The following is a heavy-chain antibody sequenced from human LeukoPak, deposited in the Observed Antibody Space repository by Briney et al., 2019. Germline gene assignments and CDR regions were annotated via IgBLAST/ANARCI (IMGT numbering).Heavy chain of an antibody. D-gene: IGHD2-15*01. CDR2: IYYSRST. CDR1: AVSVSSVSYY. CDR3: ARLGGGGDY. Sequence: PSETLFLTCTVSAVSVSSVSYYWNWIRQPPGKGLEWICYIYYSRSTNYNPSLKSRVTISVDTSKNQFSLKLSSVTAADTAVYYCARLGGGGDYWGQGTLVTVSS. V-gene: IGHV4-61*01. J-gene: IGHJ4*02.